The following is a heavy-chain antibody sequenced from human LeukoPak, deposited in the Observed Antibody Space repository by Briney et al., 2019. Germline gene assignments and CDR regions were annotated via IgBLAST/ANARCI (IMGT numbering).Heavy chain of an antibody. CDR3: AREYYYDSSGYIDY. CDR2: IIPIFGIG. D-gene: IGHD3-22*01. CDR1: GGTFSSYA. Sequence: SVKVSCKASGGTFSSYAISWVRQAPGQGLEWMGRIIPIFGIGNYAQKFQGRVTITADKSTSTAYMELSSLRSEDTAVYYCAREYYYDSSGYIDYWGQGTLVTVSS. J-gene: IGHJ4*02. V-gene: IGHV1-69*04.